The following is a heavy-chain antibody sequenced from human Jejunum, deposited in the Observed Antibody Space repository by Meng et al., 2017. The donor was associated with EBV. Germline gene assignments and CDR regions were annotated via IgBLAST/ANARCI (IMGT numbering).Heavy chain of an antibody. Sequence: QVQLQESGPGLVKPSGXLALSCTVSGGSVSSSSYFWSWIRQPPGKGLEWIGYIYYSGDTNYNPSLKSRVTISMDTSKNQFSLNLRSVTSADTAVYYCARDSYYTRGRFDYWGQGTLVTVST. CDR3: ARDSYYTRGRFDY. J-gene: IGHJ4*02. CDR2: IYYSGDT. D-gene: IGHD2-2*02. CDR1: GGSVSSSSYF. V-gene: IGHV4-61*01.